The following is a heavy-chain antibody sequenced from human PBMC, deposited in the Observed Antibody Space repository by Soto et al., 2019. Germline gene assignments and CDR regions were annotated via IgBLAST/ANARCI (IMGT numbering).Heavy chain of an antibody. CDR2: ISYDGSNK. CDR3: AKGLVYCPSPTCSADY. CDR1: GFTFSNYG. J-gene: IGHJ4*02. V-gene: IGHV3-30*18. Sequence: SGGSLRLSCAASGFTFSNYGMHWVRQAPGKGLEWVAVISYDGSNKYYADSVKGRFTISRDNSKNTLYLQMNSLRAEDTAEYYCAKGLVYCPSPTCSADYWCQAILVTVS. D-gene: IGHD2-2*01.